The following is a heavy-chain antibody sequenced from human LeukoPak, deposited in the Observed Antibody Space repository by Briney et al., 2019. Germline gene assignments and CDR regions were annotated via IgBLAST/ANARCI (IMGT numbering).Heavy chain of an antibody. Sequence: GGSLRLSCAASGFTVSSNYMSWVRQAPGKGLEWVSVIYSGGSTYYADSVKGRFTISRDNSKNTLYLQMNSLSVEDTAVYYCAREIYCSASSCTGGVFDIWGQGTMVTVSS. D-gene: IGHD2-15*01. CDR2: IYSGGST. CDR1: GFTVSSNY. J-gene: IGHJ3*02. CDR3: AREIYCSASSCTGGVFDI. V-gene: IGHV3-53*01.